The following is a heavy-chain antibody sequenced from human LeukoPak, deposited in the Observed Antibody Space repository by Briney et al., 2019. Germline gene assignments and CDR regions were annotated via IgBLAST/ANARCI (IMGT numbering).Heavy chain of an antibody. D-gene: IGHD3-22*01. J-gene: IGHJ4*02. V-gene: IGHV4-31*03. CDR2: IYYSGST. CDR1: GGFISSGGYY. CDR3: ARATYYYDSSGLYYFDY. Sequence: PSQTLSLTCTVSGGFISSGGYYWSWIRQHPEKGLEWIGYIYYSGSTYYNPSLKSRVTISVDTSKNQFSLKLSSVTAADTAVYYCARATYYYDSSGLYYFDYWGQGTLVTVSS.